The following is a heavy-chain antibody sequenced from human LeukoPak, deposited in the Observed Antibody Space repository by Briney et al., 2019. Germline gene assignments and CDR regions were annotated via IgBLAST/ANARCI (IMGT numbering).Heavy chain of an antibody. CDR1: GFTFSSYA. Sequence: PGGSLRLSCAASGFTFSSYAMHWVRQAPGKGLEWVSRINIDGSITNYADSVKGRFTISRDNTKNTLYLQMSSLRADDTAVYYCTKDLAGPLDYWGQGTLVTVSS. D-gene: IGHD6-19*01. CDR3: TKDLAGPLDY. CDR2: INIDGSIT. V-gene: IGHV3-74*01. J-gene: IGHJ4*02.